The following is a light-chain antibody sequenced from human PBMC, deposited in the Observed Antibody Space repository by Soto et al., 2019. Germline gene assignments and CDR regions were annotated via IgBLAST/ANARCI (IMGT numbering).Light chain of an antibody. J-gene: IGKJ1*01. CDR2: GAS. CDR1: QSVGSSH. CDR3: QQYGSAPWT. V-gene: IGKV3-20*01. Sequence: EIVLTQSPGTLSLSPGEXATLSCRASQSVGSSHLAWYQQKPGQAPRLLIYGASSRATGIPDRFSGSGSGTDFTLTISRLEPEDFAVYYCQQYGSAPWTFGQGTKVDIK.